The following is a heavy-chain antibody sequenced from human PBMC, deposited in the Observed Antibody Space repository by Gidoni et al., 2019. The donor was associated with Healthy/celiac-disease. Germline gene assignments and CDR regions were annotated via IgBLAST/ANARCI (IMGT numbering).Heavy chain of an antibody. CDR3: ARARASSWYSRAAFDI. CDR2: INHSGST. CDR1: GGSFSGYY. Sequence: QVQLQQWGAGLLKPSETLSLTCAVYGGSFSGYYWSWIRQPPGKGLEWIGEINHSGSTNYNPSLKSRVTISVDTSKNQFSLKLSSVTAADTAVYYCARARASSWYSRAAFDIWGQGTMVTVSS. D-gene: IGHD6-13*01. J-gene: IGHJ3*02. V-gene: IGHV4-34*01.